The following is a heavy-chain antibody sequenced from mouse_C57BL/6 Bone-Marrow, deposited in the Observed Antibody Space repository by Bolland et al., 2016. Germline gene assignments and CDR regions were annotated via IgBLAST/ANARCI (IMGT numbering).Heavy chain of an antibody. J-gene: IGHJ3*01. CDR2: INPNNGGT. Sequence: GDINPNNGGTSYNQKFKGKATLTVDKSSSTAYMELRSLTSEDSAVYYCARRGLLYWGQGTLV. CDR3: ARRGLLY. D-gene: IGHD3-1*01. V-gene: IGHV1-26*01.